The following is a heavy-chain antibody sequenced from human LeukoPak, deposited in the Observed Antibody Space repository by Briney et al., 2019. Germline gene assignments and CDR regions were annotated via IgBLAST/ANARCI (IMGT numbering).Heavy chain of an antibody. Sequence: ASVKVSCMASGYTFTGYYMHWVRQAPGQGLEWMGWINPNSGGTNYAQKFQGWVTMTRDTSISTAYMELSRLRSDDTAVYYCARGEDTAMIRYDYWGQGTLVTVSS. CDR2: INPNSGGT. V-gene: IGHV1-2*04. CDR1: GYTFTGYY. D-gene: IGHD5-18*01. J-gene: IGHJ4*02. CDR3: ARGEDTAMIRYDY.